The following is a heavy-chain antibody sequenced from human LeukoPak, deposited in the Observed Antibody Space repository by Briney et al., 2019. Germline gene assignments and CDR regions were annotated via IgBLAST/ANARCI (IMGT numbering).Heavy chain of an antibody. V-gene: IGHV4-59*12. CDR1: GGSISSYY. J-gene: IGHJ3*02. D-gene: IGHD4/OR15-4a*01. CDR3: ARAAWRGTNSRDAFDI. CDR2: IYYSGST. Sequence: PSETLSLTCTVSGGSISSYYWSWIRQPPGKGLEWIGYIYYSGSTNYNPSLKSRVTISLDTSKNHFSLELSSVTAADTAVYNCARAAWRGTNSRDAFDIWGLGTVVTVSS.